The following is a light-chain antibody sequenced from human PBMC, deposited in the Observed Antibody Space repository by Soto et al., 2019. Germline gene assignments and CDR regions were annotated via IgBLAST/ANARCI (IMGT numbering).Light chain of an antibody. CDR2: GAS. Sequence: EIVMTQSPATLSVSLGDRATLSCRASQSVSSNLAWYQLKPGQAPRLLIYGASTRATGIPARFSGSGSGTEFTLTISSLQSEDFAVYYCQQYNNWPWTFGEGTKVDIK. CDR3: QQYNNWPWT. CDR1: QSVSSN. J-gene: IGKJ1*01. V-gene: IGKV3-15*01.